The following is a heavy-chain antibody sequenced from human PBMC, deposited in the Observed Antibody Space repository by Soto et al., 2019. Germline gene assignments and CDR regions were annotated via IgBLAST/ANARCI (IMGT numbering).Heavy chain of an antibody. J-gene: IGHJ4*02. CDR2: IYYSGST. CDR1: GGSISSGDYY. Sequence: SETLSLTCTVSGGSISSGDYYWSWIRQPPGKGLEWMGYIYYSGSTNYNPSLKSRVTISVDTSKNQFSLKLSSVTAADTAVYYCARAPRGNYGYPSYFDYWGQGTLVTVSS. CDR3: ARAPRGNYGYPSYFDY. D-gene: IGHD3-10*01. V-gene: IGHV4-61*08.